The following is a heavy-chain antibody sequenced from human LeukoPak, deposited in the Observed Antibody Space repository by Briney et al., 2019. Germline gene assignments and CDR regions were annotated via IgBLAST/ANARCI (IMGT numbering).Heavy chain of an antibody. CDR3: ARVDSSSSGIGY. J-gene: IGHJ4*02. Sequence: GGSLRLSCAASGFTFSSYSMNWVRQAPGKGLEWVSSISSSSSYIYYADSVKGRFTISRDNAKNSLYLQMNSLRAEDTAVYYCARVDSSSSGIGYWGQGTLVTVSS. D-gene: IGHD6-6*01. CDR2: ISSSSSYI. CDR1: GFTFSSYS. V-gene: IGHV3-21*01.